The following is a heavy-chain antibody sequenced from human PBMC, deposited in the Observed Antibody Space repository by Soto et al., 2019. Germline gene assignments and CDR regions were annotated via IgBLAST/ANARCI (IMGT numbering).Heavy chain of an antibody. CDR3: ARHRSDFWCDP. D-gene: IGHD2-21*02. V-gene: IGHV4-39*01. J-gene: IGHJ5*02. Sequence: SENLSLTCSVSGGSISSSSYFWGWIRQPPGKGLEWIGSIYYSGSTYYNPSLKSRVTVSVDTSKNQFSLKLSSVTAADTAVYYCARHRSDFWCDPWGQGTLVTVS. CDR2: IYYSGST. CDR1: GGSISSSSYF.